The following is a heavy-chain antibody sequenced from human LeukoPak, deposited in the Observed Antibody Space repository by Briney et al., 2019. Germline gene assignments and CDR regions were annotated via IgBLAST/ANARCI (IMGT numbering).Heavy chain of an antibody. Sequence: SVKVSCKASGGTFSRYAISWVRQAPGQGLEWMGGIIPMFGIANYAQKFQGRVTITADESTSTAYMELSSLRSEDTAVYYCVRDLGSSWTIDIWGQGTMVTVSS. V-gene: IGHV1-69*13. D-gene: IGHD6-13*01. CDR2: IIPMFGIA. J-gene: IGHJ3*02. CDR1: GGTFSRYA. CDR3: VRDLGSSWTIDI.